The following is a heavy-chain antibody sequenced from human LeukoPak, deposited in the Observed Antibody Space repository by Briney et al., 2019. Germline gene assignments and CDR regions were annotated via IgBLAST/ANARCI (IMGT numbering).Heavy chain of an antibody. Sequence: GGSLRLSCAASGFSFSSYYIHWVRQAPGKGLVWVSRIDRDGNITTYADSEKGRFTSSRDNAKNTLYLQMNSLRGEDTAVYYWAKSGGDGALEYWGQGTLVTVSS. V-gene: IGHV3-74*01. CDR3: AKSGGDGALEY. J-gene: IGHJ4*02. CDR2: IDRDGNIT. D-gene: IGHD4-17*01. CDR1: GFSFSSYY.